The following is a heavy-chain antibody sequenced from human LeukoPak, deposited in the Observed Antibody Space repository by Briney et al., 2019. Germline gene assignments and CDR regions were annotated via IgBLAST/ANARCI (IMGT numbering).Heavy chain of an antibody. CDR2: INPNSGGT. J-gene: IGHJ6*03. CDR3: ARDGYSPYLFYYYYYYYMDA. Sequence: ASVKVSCKASGYTFTGYYMHWVRQAPGQGLEWMGWINPNSGGTNYAQKFQGRVTMTRDTSISTAYIELSRLRSDDTAVYYCARDGYSPYLFYYYYYYYMDAWGKGTTVTVS. CDR1: GYTFTGYY. V-gene: IGHV1-2*02. D-gene: IGHD5-18*01.